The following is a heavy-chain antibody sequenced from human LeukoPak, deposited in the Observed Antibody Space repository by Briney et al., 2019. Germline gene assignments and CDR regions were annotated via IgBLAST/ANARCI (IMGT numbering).Heavy chain of an antibody. J-gene: IGHJ5*02. CDR1: GYTFTGYY. Sequence: ASVKVSCKASGYTFTGYYMHWVRQAPGQGLEWMGRINPNTDGTNYAQKFQGRVTITRDTSISTDYMDLNRLTFDDTAVYYFARGNIVVELAAHNWFDPWGPGTLVTVSS. CDR3: ARGNIVVELAAHNWFDP. V-gene: IGHV1-2*06. CDR2: INPNTDGT. D-gene: IGHD2-2*01.